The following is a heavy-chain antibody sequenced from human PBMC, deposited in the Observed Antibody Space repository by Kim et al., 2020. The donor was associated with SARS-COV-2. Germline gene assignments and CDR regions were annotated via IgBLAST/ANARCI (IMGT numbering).Heavy chain of an antibody. CDR3: ARHVYYGSGSYAY. J-gene: IGHJ4*02. Sequence: YNPALKSRVTISVDTSKNQFSPKLSSVTAADTAVYYCARHVYYGSGSYAYWGQGTLVTVSS. V-gene: IGHV4-39*01. D-gene: IGHD3-10*01.